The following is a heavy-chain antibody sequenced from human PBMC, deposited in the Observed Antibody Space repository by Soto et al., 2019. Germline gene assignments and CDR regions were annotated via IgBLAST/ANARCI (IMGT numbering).Heavy chain of an antibody. J-gene: IGHJ4*02. D-gene: IGHD4-17*01. Sequence: QVPLVQSGAEVKKPGSSVNVSCKASGGTFSSYAISWVRQAPGQGLEWMGGIIPIFGTANYAQKFQGRVTITADESTSKGYMEQSRLGSEDTAVYYCAGVGGPTVTAPDYWGQGTLVTVSS. CDR3: AGVGGPTVTAPDY. CDR2: IIPIFGTA. CDR1: GGTFSSYA. V-gene: IGHV1-69*01.